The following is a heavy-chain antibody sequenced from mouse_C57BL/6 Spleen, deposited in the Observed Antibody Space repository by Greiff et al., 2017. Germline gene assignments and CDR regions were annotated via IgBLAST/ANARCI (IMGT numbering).Heavy chain of an antibody. CDR1: GYAFSSYW. CDR2: IYPGDGDT. J-gene: IGHJ2*01. CDR3: ARSGITTVDFDD. D-gene: IGHD1-1*01. V-gene: IGHV1-80*01. Sequence: VQLQQSGAELVKPGASVKISCKASGYAFSSYWMNWVKQRPGKGLEWIGQIYPGDGDTNYNGKFKGKATLTADKSSSTAYMQLSSLTSEDSAVYFCARSGITTVDFDDWGQGTTLTVSS.